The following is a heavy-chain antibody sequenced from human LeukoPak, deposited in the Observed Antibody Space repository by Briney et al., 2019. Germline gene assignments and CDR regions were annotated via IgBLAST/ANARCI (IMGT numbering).Heavy chain of an antibody. Sequence: GESLKISCKGSGYRFTSYWIGWVRQMPGKGLEWMGIIYPGDSDTRYSPSFQGQVTISADRSTSTAYLQWSSLKASDTAMYYCARVGYSYGHSLVDCWGQGTLVTVSS. D-gene: IGHD5-18*01. CDR2: IYPGDSDT. CDR3: ARVGYSYGHSLVDC. J-gene: IGHJ4*02. V-gene: IGHV5-51*01. CDR1: GYRFTSYW.